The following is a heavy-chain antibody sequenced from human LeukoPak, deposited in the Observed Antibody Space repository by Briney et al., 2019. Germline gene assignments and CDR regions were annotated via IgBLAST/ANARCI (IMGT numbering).Heavy chain of an antibody. Sequence: GGSLRLSCVASGFTFSSYGMHWVRQAPGKGPEWVALVSYDGGDKYYVDSVKGRFTISRDNSKNTLYPQMNSLRAEDTAIYYCAKDIQLSTWGLGTMVTVSS. V-gene: IGHV3-30*18. D-gene: IGHD3-16*02. CDR3: AKDIQLST. CDR1: GFTFSSYG. J-gene: IGHJ3*01. CDR2: VSYDGGDK.